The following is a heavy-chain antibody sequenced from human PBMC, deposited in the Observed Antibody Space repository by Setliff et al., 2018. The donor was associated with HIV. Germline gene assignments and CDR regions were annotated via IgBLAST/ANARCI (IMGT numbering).Heavy chain of an antibody. Sequence: PSETLSLTCTVSGGSITNTNYYWGWIRQPPGKGLEWIGAIYYSGNTYYNPSLKSRVTMSVDTSKNQFSLNLRSVTAADTAVYFCATLRWLRSKHSDYWGQGTLVTV. CDR2: IYYSGNT. D-gene: IGHD5-12*01. V-gene: IGHV4-39*01. J-gene: IGHJ4*01. CDR1: GGSITNTNYY. CDR3: ATLRWLRSKHSDY.